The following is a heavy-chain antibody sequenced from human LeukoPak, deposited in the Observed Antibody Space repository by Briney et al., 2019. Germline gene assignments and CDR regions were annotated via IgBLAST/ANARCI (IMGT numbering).Heavy chain of an antibody. V-gene: IGHV3-30*18. Sequence: SCKASGYTFTSYGMHWVRQAPGKGLEWVAVISYDGSNKYYADSVKGRFTISRDNSKNTLYLQMNSLRAEDTAVYYCAKDLRQYCSGGSCYSSDYWGQGTLVTVSS. J-gene: IGHJ4*02. CDR2: ISYDGSNK. CDR3: AKDLRQYCSGGSCYSSDY. CDR1: GYTFTSYG. D-gene: IGHD2-15*01.